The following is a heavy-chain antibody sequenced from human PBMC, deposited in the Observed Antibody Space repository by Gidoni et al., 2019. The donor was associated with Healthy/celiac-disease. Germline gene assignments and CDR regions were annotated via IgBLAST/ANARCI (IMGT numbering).Heavy chain of an antibody. J-gene: IGHJ3*02. V-gene: IGHV4-59*01. Sequence: QVQLQESGPGLVKPSETLSLTCTVSGGSISSYYWSWIRQPPGKGLEWIGYIYYSGSNNYNPSLKSRVTISVDTSKNQFSLKLSSVTAADTAVYYCARDPDGAFDIWGQGTMVTVSS. CDR3: ARDPDGAFDI. CDR2: IYYSGSN. CDR1: GGSISSYY.